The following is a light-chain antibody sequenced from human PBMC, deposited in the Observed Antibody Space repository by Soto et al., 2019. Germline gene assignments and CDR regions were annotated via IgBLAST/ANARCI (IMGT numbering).Light chain of an antibody. V-gene: IGKV3-11*01. Sequence: EIVLTQSPATLSLSPGERATLSCRASQSVSSYLAWYQQKPGQAPRLLIYDASNRATGIPARFSGSGSGTDFTLTISSLEPEDFAVYYCHQRSNWPRLFTFGPGTKVDIK. CDR2: DAS. J-gene: IGKJ3*01. CDR1: QSVSSY. CDR3: HQRSNWPRLFT.